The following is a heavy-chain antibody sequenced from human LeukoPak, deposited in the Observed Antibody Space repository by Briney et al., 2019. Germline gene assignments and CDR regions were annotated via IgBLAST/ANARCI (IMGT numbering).Heavy chain of an antibody. Sequence: PGGSLRLSCAASGFTFSAYNMNWVRRTPGKGLEWVSSITTSSTYIFYADSVRGRFTISRDNAENSLYLQMNSLRDEDTAVYYCARDPYSGGYGAYYYYYMDVWGKGTTVTVSS. CDR3: ARDPYSGGYGAYYYYYMDV. V-gene: IGHV3-21*01. D-gene: IGHD6-19*01. CDR1: GFTFSAYN. J-gene: IGHJ6*03. CDR2: ITTSSTYI.